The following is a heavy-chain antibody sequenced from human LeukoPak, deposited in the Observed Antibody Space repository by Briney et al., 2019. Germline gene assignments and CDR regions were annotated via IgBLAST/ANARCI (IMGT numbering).Heavy chain of an antibody. CDR3: ARMGGYSGYATH. J-gene: IGHJ4*02. CDR1: GGSLSSYY. CDR2: IYSTGSA. V-gene: IGHV4-59*08. D-gene: IGHD5-12*01. Sequence: SEALSLTCTVSGGSLSSYYWSWIRQPPGKGLEWIGYIYSTGSANYNPSLKSRVTLSVDTAKNQFSLKLNSVTAADTAVYYCARMGGYSGYATHWGQGTLVTVSS.